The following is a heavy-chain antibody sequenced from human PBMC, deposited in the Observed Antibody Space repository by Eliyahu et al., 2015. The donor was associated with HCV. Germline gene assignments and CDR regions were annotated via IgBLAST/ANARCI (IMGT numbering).Heavy chain of an antibody. D-gene: IGHD4-23*01. Sequence: EVQLVESGGGLVQPGGSLRLSCAASGFTFSSYSMNWVRQAPVKGLEWISYISSTSSAIYYADSVKGRFTISRDNAKNSLYLQINSLRDEDTAVYYCARDKSDYGGWFDPWGQGTLVTISS. CDR1: GFTFSSYS. CDR3: ARDKSDYGGWFDP. CDR2: ISSTSSAI. J-gene: IGHJ5*02. V-gene: IGHV3-48*02.